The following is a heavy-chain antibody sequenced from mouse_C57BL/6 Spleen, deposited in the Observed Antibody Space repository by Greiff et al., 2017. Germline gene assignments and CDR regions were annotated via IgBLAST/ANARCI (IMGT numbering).Heavy chain of an antibody. J-gene: IGHJ2*01. D-gene: IGHD1-1*02. V-gene: IGHV6-6*01. CDR3: TRGGNHNFYYFDY. CDR1: GFTFSDAW. CDR2: IRNKANNHAT. Sequence: EVMLVESGGGLVQPGGSMKLSCAASGFTFSDAWMDWVRQSPEKGLEWVAEIRNKANNHATYYAESVKGRFTISRDDSKSSVYLQMNSLRAEDTGIYYCTRGGNHNFYYFDYWGQGTTLTVSS.